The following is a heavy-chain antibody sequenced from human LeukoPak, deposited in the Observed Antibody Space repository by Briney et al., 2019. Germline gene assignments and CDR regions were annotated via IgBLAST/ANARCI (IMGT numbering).Heavy chain of an antibody. Sequence: SETLSLTCTVSGGSISSYYWSWFRQPPGKGLEWIGYIYYSGSTNYNPSLKSRVTISVDTSKNQFSLKLSSVTAADTAVYYCARDTHEYGSGSYYDDTFDSWGQGTLVTVSS. V-gene: IGHV4-59*01. CDR3: ARDTHEYGSGSYYDDTFDS. J-gene: IGHJ3*02. CDR2: IYYSGST. D-gene: IGHD3-10*01. CDR1: GGSISSYY.